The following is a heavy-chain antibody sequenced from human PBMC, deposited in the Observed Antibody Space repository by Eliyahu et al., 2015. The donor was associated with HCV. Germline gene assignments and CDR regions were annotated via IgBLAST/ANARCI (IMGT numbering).Heavy chain of an antibody. Sequence: QVQLVESGGGVVQPGRSLRLSCAASGFXFSSYGMHWVRQAPGKGVEWVAVISYDGSNKYYADSVKGRFTISRDNSKNTLYLQMNSLRAEDTAVYYCAKALFGVVTPPDYWGQGTLVTVSS. J-gene: IGHJ4*02. CDR2: ISYDGSNK. D-gene: IGHD3-3*01. CDR3: AKALFGVVTPPDY. V-gene: IGHV3-30*18. CDR1: GFXFSSYG.